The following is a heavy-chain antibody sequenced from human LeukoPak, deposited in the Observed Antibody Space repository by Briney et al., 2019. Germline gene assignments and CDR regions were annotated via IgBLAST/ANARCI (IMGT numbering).Heavy chain of an antibody. CDR2: ISGSGGIT. D-gene: IGHD3-9*01. CDR1: GFTFSSYV. V-gene: IGHV3-23*01. CDR3: AKASIIYDILTGYNYYFDY. J-gene: IGHJ4*02. Sequence: PGGSLRLSCAASGFTFSSYVMTWVRQAPGKGLEWVSAISGSGGITYYADSVKGRFTISRDNSKNTLYLQMNSLRAEDTAVYYCAKASIIYDILTGYNYYFDYWGQGTLVTVSS.